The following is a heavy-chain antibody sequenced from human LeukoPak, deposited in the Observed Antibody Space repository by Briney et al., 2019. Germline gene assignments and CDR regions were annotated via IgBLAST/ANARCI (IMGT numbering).Heavy chain of an antibody. J-gene: IGHJ4*02. D-gene: IGHD3-10*02. CDR3: ARSTGSTMFIDY. CDR2: IYYSGNT. V-gene: IGHV4-59*01. Sequence: SXTLSLTCTVSGGSISPYYWSWIRQPPGKGLEWVGYIYYSGNTDYTPSLKSRVAISVDTSKNQFSLKLSSVTAADTAVYYCARSTGSTMFIDYWGQGTLVTVSS. CDR1: GGSISPYY.